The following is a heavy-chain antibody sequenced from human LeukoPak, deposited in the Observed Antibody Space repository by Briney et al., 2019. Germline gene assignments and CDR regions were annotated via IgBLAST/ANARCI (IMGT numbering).Heavy chain of an antibody. CDR1: GGTFSSYA. CDR2: IIPIFGTA. V-gene: IGHV1-69*05. D-gene: IGHD3-22*01. J-gene: IGHJ4*02. CDR3: ARDIRPYYYDSRGYPTPAKYFDY. Sequence: GASVKVSCKASGGTFSSYAISWVRQAPGQGLEWMGGIIPIFGTANYAQKFQGRVTITTDESTSTAYMELSSLRSEDTAVYYCARDIRPYYYDSRGYPTPAKYFDYWGRGTLVTVSS.